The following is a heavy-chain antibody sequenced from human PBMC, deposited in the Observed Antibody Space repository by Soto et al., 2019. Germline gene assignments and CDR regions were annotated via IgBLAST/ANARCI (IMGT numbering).Heavy chain of an antibody. CDR2: IWYDGCNK. D-gene: IGHD6-19*01. CDR3: ARETVALGDGSGFDY. J-gene: IGHJ4*02. Sequence: GGSLRLSCAASGFTFSSYGMHWVRQAPGKGLEWVAVIWYDGCNKYYADSVKGRLTISKDNSKNTLYLQMNSLRAEDTAVYYCARETVALGDGSGFDYWGQGTLVTVSS. CDR1: GFTFSSYG. V-gene: IGHV3-33*01.